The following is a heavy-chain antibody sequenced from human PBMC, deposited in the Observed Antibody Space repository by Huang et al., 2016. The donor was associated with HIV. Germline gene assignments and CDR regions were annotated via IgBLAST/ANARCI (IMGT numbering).Heavy chain of an antibody. V-gene: IGHV4-39*01. CDR3: ASGEYGKNAYDI. CDR1: GGSITSSNHY. D-gene: IGHD2-2*01. J-gene: IGHJ3*02. Sequence: QLHLQQSGPGLVRPSETLSLICTVSGGSITSSNHYWGGIRQTPGKGLRWIGKLYYSGDAYYTRSIKNRVSISRDTSKSQFSLRLSSVIATDTAVYYCASGEYGKNAYDIWGQGTVVTVSA. CDR2: LYYSGDA.